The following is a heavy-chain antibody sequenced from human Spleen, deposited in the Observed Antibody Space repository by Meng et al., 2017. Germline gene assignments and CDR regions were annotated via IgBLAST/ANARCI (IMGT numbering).Heavy chain of an antibody. V-gene: IGHV4-34*01. J-gene: IGHJ4*02. CDR2: INHSGST. Sequence: QVQLEQWGAGLLKTSENLSLTCAVYGGSFSGYYWSWIRQPPGKGLEWIGEINHSGSTNYNPSLKSRVTISVDTSKNQFSLTLSSVPAADTAVYYCARDGGSSWGQGTLVTVSS. CDR1: GGSFSGYY. D-gene: IGHD6-13*01. CDR3: ARDGGSS.